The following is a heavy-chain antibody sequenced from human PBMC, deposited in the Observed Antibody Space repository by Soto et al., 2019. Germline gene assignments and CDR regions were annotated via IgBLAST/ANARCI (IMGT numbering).Heavy chain of an antibody. D-gene: IGHD2-2*01. CDR2: VSGGGGTT. Sequence: EVQLLESGGGLVQPGGSLRLSCGASGFTFSNFAMSWVRQAPGMGLEWVSSVSGGGGTTHYADSVKGRFTISRDNSKNTVYLQMNSLRAEDTAVYYCAKDARDIVVVPAPIHYWGQGTLVTVSS. CDR3: AKDARDIVVVPAPIHY. J-gene: IGHJ4*02. V-gene: IGHV3-23*01. CDR1: GFTFSNFA.